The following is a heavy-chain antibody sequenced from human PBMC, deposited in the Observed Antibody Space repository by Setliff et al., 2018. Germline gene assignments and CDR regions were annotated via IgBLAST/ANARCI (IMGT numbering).Heavy chain of an antibody. V-gene: IGHV4-59*12. J-gene: IGHJ4*02. CDR3: AIGGGYCDFFDCFPFDN. D-gene: IGHD3-16*01. CDR1: GDPISDAS. CDR2: VFYNGAA. Sequence: SETLSLTCTVSGDPISDASIMAWIRQPPGKGLEFIGYVFYNGAAKYDPSLKSRVTISVDTSKNQFSLKLSSVTAADTALYYCAIGGGYCDFFDCFPFDNWGQGFLVTVSS.